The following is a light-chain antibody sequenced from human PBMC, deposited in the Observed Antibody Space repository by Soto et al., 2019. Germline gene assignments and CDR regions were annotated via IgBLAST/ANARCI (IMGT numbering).Light chain of an antibody. Sequence: DIQVTQSPSTLSASVGDRVSITCRASHSISSWLAWYQQKPGKAPKLLMYDASSLERGVPSRFSGSGSGTEFTLTISSLQPDDFATYYCQLYDTYSRTFGQGTRWIS. CDR2: DAS. CDR1: HSISSW. J-gene: IGKJ1*01. V-gene: IGKV1-5*01. CDR3: QLYDTYSRT.